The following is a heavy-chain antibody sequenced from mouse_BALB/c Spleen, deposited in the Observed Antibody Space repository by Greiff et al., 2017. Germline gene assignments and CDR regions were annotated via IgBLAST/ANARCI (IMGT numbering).Heavy chain of an antibody. CDR1: GFAFSSYD. CDR3: ARPPYGNYEGPFAY. D-gene: IGHD2-1*01. J-gene: IGHJ3*01. CDR2: ISSGGGST. Sequence: DVMLVESGGGLVKPGGSLKLSCAASGFAFSSYDMSWVRQTPEKRLEWVAYISSGGGSTYYPDTVKGRFTISRDNAKNTLYLQMSSLKSEDTAMYYCARPPYGNYEGPFAYWGQGTLVTVSA. V-gene: IGHV5-12-1*01.